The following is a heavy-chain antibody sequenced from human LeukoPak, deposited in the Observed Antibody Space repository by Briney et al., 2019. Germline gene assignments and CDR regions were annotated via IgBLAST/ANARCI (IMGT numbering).Heavy chain of an antibody. CDR2: IEPFYSNT. J-gene: IGHJ4*02. V-gene: IGHV5-10-1*01. CDR3: ARGLYSGYYMSGY. D-gene: IGHD5-12*01. CDR1: GYSFSSFW. Sequence: ASSLQISCKGSGYSFSSFWSNCVRQMRGTRLEWMGRIEPFYSNTNYSPSFEGHVSISADMSMCTDYLQLTILQASDAAISYCARGLYSGYYMSGYWGQGTRVAVSS.